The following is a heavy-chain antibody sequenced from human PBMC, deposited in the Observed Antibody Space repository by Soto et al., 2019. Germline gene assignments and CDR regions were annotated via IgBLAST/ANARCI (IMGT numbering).Heavy chain of an antibody. Sequence: EVQLLESGGGLVQPGGSLRLSCAASGFTFSSYAMSWVRQAPGKGLEWVSAISGSGGSTYYADSVKGRFTISRDNSKNTLYLQMNSLRAEDTAVYYSAKDRGSSSSPEYFQHWGQGTLVTVSS. CDR2: ISGSGGST. J-gene: IGHJ1*01. CDR3: AKDRGSSSSPEYFQH. D-gene: IGHD6-6*01. V-gene: IGHV3-23*01. CDR1: GFTFSSYA.